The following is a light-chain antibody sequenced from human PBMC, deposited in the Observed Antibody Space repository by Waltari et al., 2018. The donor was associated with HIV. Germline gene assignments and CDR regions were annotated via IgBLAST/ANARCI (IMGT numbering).Light chain of an antibody. Sequence: QSALTQPPSASGSPGQSITISCTGTSSDVGGYNYVSWYQQHPGKAPKLMIYDVSKRPSGVSDRFSGSKSGNTASLTVSGLQAEDEADYYCSSYTGSSNLRVFGGGTKVTVL. CDR3: SSYTGSSNLRV. CDR1: SSDVGGYNY. J-gene: IGLJ3*02. CDR2: DVS. V-gene: IGLV2-8*01.